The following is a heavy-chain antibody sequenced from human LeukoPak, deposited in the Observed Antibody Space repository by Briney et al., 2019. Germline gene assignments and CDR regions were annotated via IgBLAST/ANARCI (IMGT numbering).Heavy chain of an antibody. V-gene: IGHV4-4*02. CDR1: GGSISSSTW. CDR2: IYHSGST. D-gene: IGHD6-6*01. CDR3: TRGDVRSWFDP. J-gene: IGHJ5*02. Sequence: PSETLSLTRAVSGGSISSSTWWSWVRQPPGKGLEWIGEIYHSGSTNYNPSLKSRVTISIDKSKNQLSLRLRSVTAADTAMYYCTRGDVRSWFDPWGQGTLVTVSS.